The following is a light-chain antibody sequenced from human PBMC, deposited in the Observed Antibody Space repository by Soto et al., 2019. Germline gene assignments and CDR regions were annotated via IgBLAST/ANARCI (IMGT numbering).Light chain of an antibody. V-gene: IGLV1-47*02. CDR1: SSNIGSNY. CDR3: AAWDDSLSGYV. Sequence: QSALAQPPSASGTPGQRVTISCSGSSSNIGSNYVYWYQQLPGTAPKLLIFGNNQRPSGVPDRFSGSKSGTSASLAISGLRSEDEAHYYRAAWDDSLSGYVFGTGTKVTVL. J-gene: IGLJ1*01. CDR2: GNN.